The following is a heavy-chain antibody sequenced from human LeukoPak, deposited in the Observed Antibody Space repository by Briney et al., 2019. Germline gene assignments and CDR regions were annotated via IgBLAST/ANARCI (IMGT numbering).Heavy chain of an antibody. V-gene: IGHV4-59*01. Sequence: SETLSLTCTVSGGSISSYYWSWIRQPPGKGLEWIGYIYYSGSTNYNPSLKSRVTISVDTSKNQFSLKLRSVTAADTAIYYCAREQDSNGYDAFDIWGQGRMVTVSS. D-gene: IGHD3-22*01. CDR3: AREQDSNGYDAFDI. J-gene: IGHJ3*02. CDR2: IYYSGST. CDR1: GGSISSYY.